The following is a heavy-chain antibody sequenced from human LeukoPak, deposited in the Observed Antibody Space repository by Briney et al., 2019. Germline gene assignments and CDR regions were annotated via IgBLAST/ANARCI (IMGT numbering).Heavy chain of an antibody. CDR3: AKVYNYFYYMDV. CDR1: GFTFSSYG. V-gene: IGHV3-30*02. CDR2: IRYDGNDK. Sequence: GGSLRLSCAASGFTFSSYGMHWVRQAPGKGLERVTFIRYDGNDKYYADSVKGRFTISRDNSKNTLYLQMNSLRVEDTAVYHCAKVYNYFYYMDVWGKGTTVTVSS. J-gene: IGHJ6*03. D-gene: IGHD2-2*02.